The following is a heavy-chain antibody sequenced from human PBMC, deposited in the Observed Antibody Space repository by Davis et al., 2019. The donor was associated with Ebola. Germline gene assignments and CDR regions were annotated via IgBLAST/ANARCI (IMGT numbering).Heavy chain of an antibody. Sequence: SETLSLTCTVSGGSISSYYWRWIRQPPGKGLEWIGYIYYSGSTNYNPSLKSRVTISVDTSKNQFSLKLSSVTAADTAVYYCARAKWRDSRLTLGYWGQGTLVTVSS. CDR2: IYYSGST. CDR1: GGSISSYY. V-gene: IGHV4-59*01. D-gene: IGHD5-12*01. CDR3: ARAKWRDSRLTLGY. J-gene: IGHJ4*02.